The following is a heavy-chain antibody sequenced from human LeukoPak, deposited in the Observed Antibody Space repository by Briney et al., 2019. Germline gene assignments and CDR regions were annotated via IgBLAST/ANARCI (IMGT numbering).Heavy chain of an antibody. CDR1: DDSMSSLY. CDR2: IYSTGAT. V-gene: IGHV4-59*11. D-gene: IGHD5-24*01. J-gene: IGHJ4*02. CDR3: ASRDGYNFVDY. Sequence: SETLSLTCTVSDDSMSSLYWSWIRQPPGKGPEWIAYIYSTGATSYNPSLRSRVTISVDTSKNQFSLKLSSVTAADTAVYYCASRDGYNFVDYWGQGTLVTVSS.